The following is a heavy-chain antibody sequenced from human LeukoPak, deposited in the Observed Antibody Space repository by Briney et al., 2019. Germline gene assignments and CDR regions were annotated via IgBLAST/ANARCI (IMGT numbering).Heavy chain of an antibody. Sequence: PSETLSLTCTISGGSISDYYWSWLRQPPGKGLEWIGYIYYSGNTNYNPSLQSRVTISVDTSMNQFSLTLYFVTAADTAVYYCARLPMRRGVTEYYFDYWGQGALVTVSS. CDR1: GGSISDYY. D-gene: IGHD3-10*01. CDR3: ARLPMRRGVTEYYFDY. V-gene: IGHV4-59*01. J-gene: IGHJ4*02. CDR2: IYYSGNT.